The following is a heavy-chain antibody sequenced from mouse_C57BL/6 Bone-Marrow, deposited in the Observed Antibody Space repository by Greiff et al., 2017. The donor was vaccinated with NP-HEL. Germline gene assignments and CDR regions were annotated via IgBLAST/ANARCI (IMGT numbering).Heavy chain of an antibody. Sequence: EVKLMESGGGLVKPGGSLKLSCAASGFTFSSYAMSWVRQTPEKRLEWVATISDGGSYTYYPDNVKGRFTISRDNAKNNLYLQMSQLKSEDTAMYYCARGHYGGYYAMDYWGQGTSVTVSS. CDR2: ISDGGSYT. CDR1: GFTFSSYA. D-gene: IGHD1-1*02. J-gene: IGHJ4*01. V-gene: IGHV5-4*03. CDR3: ARGHYGGYYAMDY.